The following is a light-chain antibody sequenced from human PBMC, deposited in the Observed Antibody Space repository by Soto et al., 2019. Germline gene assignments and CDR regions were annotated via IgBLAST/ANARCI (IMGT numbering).Light chain of an antibody. J-gene: IGKJ4*01. CDR2: GAS. V-gene: IGKV3-20*01. CDR1: QSVSSTF. CDR3: QQYGSSPLT. Sequence: EIVLTQFPATLSLSPGERATISCWASQSVSSTFLGWYQQKPGQAPRLLIYGASNRASGIPDRFSGSGSGTDFTLTIRRLEPEDVAVYYCQQYGSSPLTFGGGTKIEIK.